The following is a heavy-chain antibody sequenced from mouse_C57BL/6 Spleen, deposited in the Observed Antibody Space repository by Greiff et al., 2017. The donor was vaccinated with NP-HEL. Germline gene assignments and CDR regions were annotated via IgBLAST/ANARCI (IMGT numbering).Heavy chain of an antibody. CDR1: GYTFTSYW. CDR2: IDPSDSET. V-gene: IGHV1-52*01. CDR3: ARNYGSDDYFDY. D-gene: IGHD1-1*01. Sequence: QVQLQQPGAELVRPGSSVKLSCKASGYTFTSYWMHWVKQRPIQGLEWIGNIDPSDSETHYNQQFKDKATLTVDKSSSTAYMQLSSLTSEDSAVYYCARNYGSDDYFDYWGKGTTLTVSS. J-gene: IGHJ2*01.